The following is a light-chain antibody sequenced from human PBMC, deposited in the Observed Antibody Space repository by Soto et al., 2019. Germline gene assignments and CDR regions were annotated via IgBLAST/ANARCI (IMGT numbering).Light chain of an antibody. V-gene: IGLV8-61*01. CDR3: VLYMGTGISV. Sequence: QTVVTQEPSCSVSPGRRVTLTCGLSSGSVSTSYYPSWYQLTPGQAPRTLIYSTNTRSSGVPNRFSGSILENKAALTITGAQADDESDYYCVLYMGTGISVFGGGTKLTVL. CDR1: SGSVSTSYY. J-gene: IGLJ3*02. CDR2: STN.